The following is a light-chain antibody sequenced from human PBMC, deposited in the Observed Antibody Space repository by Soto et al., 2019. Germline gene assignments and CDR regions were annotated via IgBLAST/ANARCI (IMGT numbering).Light chain of an antibody. CDR2: EVS. V-gene: IGLV2-8*01. Sequence: QSALTQPPSASGSPGQSVTISCTGTSSDVGGYNYVSWYQQHPGKAPKLMIYEVSKRPSGVPFRFSASKSANTASLTVSGLQAEDEADYYCSSYTSSRAYVFGIGTKLTVL. CDR3: SSYTSSRAYV. CDR1: SSDVGGYNY. J-gene: IGLJ1*01.